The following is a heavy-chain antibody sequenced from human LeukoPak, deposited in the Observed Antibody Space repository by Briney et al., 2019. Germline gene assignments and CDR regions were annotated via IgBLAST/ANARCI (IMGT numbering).Heavy chain of an antibody. D-gene: IGHD3-10*01. CDR2: INHDGST. Sequence: SETLSLTRTVYGGSLRAYYWSWLRQPPGKGLEWIGEINHDGSTNYNPSLKSRVTISVDTSKNQVFLKLRSVTAADTAVYYCARGLNILYYFDYWGQGSLVTVSS. CDR3: ARGLNILYYFDY. V-gene: IGHV4-34*01. J-gene: IGHJ4*02. CDR1: GGSLRAYY.